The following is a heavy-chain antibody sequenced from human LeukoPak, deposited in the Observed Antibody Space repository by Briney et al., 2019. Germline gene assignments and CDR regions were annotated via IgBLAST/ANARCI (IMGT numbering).Heavy chain of an antibody. CDR3: ARGNDVYYYYAMDV. Sequence: SQTLSLTCAVSSGSINSGGYSWSWIRQPPGKGLEWIGSISHSGSTYYNPSLKSRVTISIGRSKNQFSLKLSSVTAADTAVYYCARGNDVYYYYAMDVWGKGTTVTVSS. D-gene: IGHD3-3*01. V-gene: IGHV4-30-2*01. CDR1: SGSINSGGYS. CDR2: ISHSGST. J-gene: IGHJ6*04.